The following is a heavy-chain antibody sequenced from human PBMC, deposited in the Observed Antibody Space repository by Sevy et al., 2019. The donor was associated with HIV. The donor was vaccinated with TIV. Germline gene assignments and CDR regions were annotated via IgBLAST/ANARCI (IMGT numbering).Heavy chain of an antibody. D-gene: IGHD6-6*01. CDR1: GFTFSSHS. CDR2: ISSSSSYI. Sequence: GGSLRLSCAASGFTFSSHSMNWVRQAPGKGLEWVSSISSSSSYIYYADSVKGRFTISRDNAKNSLNLQMNSLRAEDTAVYYCARDEDSWDAFDIWGQGTMVTVSS. V-gene: IGHV3-21*01. J-gene: IGHJ3*02. CDR3: ARDEDSWDAFDI.